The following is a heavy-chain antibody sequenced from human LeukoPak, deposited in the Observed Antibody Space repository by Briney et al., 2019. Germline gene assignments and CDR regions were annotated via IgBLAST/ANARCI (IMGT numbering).Heavy chain of an antibody. D-gene: IGHD6-19*01. CDR2: IYYSGST. J-gene: IGHJ4*02. V-gene: IGHV4-34*01. Sequence: SETLSLTCAVYGGSFSGYYWSWIRQPPGKGLEWMGSIYYSGSTYYNPSLKSRVTISVDTSKNQFSLKLSSVTAADTAVYYCARVGGIAVAGHFDYWGQGTLVTVSS. CDR3: ARVGGIAVAGHFDY. CDR1: GGSFSGYY.